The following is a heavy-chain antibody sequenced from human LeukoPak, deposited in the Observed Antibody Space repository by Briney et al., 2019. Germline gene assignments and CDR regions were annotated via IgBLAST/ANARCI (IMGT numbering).Heavy chain of an antibody. D-gene: IGHD2-15*01. Sequence: PGGTLRLSCAASGFTFSSYGMSWVRQAPGKGLEWVSAISGSGGSTYYADSVKGRFTISRDDSKNTLYLQMNSLRAEDTAVYYCAKGSWYFDYWGQGTLVTVSS. CDR3: AKGSWYFDY. CDR2: ISGSGGST. CDR1: GFTFSSYG. J-gene: IGHJ4*02. V-gene: IGHV3-23*01.